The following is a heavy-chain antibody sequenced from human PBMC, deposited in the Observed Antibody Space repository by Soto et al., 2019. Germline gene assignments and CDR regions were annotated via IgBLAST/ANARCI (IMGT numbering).Heavy chain of an antibody. V-gene: IGHV6-1*01. CDR3: SFWSGARHWIHS. CDR1: GDSVSSNSAA. Sequence: SQTLSLTCAISGDSVSSNSAAWNWIRQSPSRGLEWLGRTYYRSKWYNDYAVSVKSRITINPDTSKNQFSLQLNSVTPEDTAVYYCSFWSGARHWIHSSGQAPLVTVSS. CDR2: TYYRSKWYN. J-gene: IGHJ5*01. D-gene: IGHD3-3*01.